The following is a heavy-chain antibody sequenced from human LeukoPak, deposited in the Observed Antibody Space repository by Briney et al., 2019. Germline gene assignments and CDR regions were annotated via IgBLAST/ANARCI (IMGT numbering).Heavy chain of an antibody. D-gene: IGHD6-6*01. CDR3: AKDSYSSSAVTFDY. V-gene: IGHV3-23*01. Sequence: PGGSLRLSCAASGFTFSSYAMSWVRQAPGKGLEWVSAISGGGGSTYYADSVKGRFTISRDISKNTLYLQMNGLRAEDTAVYYCAKDSYSSSAVTFDYWGQGTLVTVSS. CDR2: ISGGGGST. J-gene: IGHJ4*02. CDR1: GFTFSSYA.